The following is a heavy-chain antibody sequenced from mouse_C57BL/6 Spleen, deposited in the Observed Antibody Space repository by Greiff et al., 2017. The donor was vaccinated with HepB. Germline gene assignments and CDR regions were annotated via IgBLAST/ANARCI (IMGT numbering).Heavy chain of an antibody. CDR3: ARSRATVVDNIYFEV. Sequence: VQLQESGAELVRPGTSVKVSCKASGYAFTNYLIEWVKQRPGQGLEWIGVINPGSGGTNYNEKFKGKATLTADKSSSTAYMQLSSLTSEDSAVYFCARSRATVVDNIYFEVWGTGTTVTVSS. D-gene: IGHD1-1*01. CDR1: GYAFTNYL. J-gene: IGHJ1*03. V-gene: IGHV1-54*01. CDR2: INPGSGGT.